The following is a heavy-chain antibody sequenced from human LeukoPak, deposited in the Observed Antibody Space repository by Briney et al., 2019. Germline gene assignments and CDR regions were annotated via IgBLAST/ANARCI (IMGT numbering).Heavy chain of an antibody. Sequence: VASVKVSCKVSGYTLTELSMHWVRQAPGKGLEWMGGFDPEDGETIYAQKFQGRVTMTEDTSTDTAYMELSSLRSEDTAVYYCATAVLRYLDWLLALDYWGQGTLVTVSS. CDR2: FDPEDGET. V-gene: IGHV1-24*01. CDR1: GYTLTELS. CDR3: ATAVLRYLDWLLALDY. D-gene: IGHD3-9*01. J-gene: IGHJ4*02.